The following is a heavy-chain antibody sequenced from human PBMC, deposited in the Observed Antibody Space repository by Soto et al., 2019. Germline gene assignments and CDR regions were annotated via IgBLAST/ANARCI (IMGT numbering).Heavy chain of an antibody. CDR3: ARSRSGAVADSFDF. D-gene: IGHD3-10*01. CDR2: ISKDGSNK. V-gene: IGHV3-30*04. CDR1: GFIFSRYA. Sequence: QVQVVESGGGVVQPGRSLRLSCAASGFIFSRYAIHWVRQAPGKGLEWLAVISKDGSNKYYLDSVKGRFTISRDNSKNPVHLEMNSLRDEDTALYYCARSRSGAVADSFDFWGQGTLVTVSS. J-gene: IGHJ4*02.